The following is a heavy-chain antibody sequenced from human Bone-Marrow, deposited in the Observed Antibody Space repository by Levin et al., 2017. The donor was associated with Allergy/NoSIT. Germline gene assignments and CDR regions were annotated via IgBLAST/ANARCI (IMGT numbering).Heavy chain of an antibody. V-gene: IGHV1-18*01. CDR2: ISAYNGNT. J-gene: IGHJ4*02. CDR1: GYTFISYG. D-gene: IGHD6-19*01. Sequence: PGESLKISCKASGYTFISYGINWVRQAPGQGLEWMGWISAYNGNTDSAQNLQGRVTLTTDTSTSTAYMELRRLRSDDTAVYYCARQRQWLESFDYWGQGTLVTVSS. CDR3: ARQRQWLESFDY.